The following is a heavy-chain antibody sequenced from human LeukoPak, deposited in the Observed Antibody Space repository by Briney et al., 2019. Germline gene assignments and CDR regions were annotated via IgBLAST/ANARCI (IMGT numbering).Heavy chain of an antibody. D-gene: IGHD1-26*01. J-gene: IGHJ6*02. CDR1: GFTFSSYG. V-gene: IGHV3-30*18. Sequence: GGSLRLSCAASGFTFSSYGMHWVRQAPGKGLEWVAVISYDGSNKYYADSVKGRFTISRDNSKNTLYLQMNSLRAEDTAVYYCAKVSGSYGRGDYYYGMDVRGQGTTVTVYS. CDR2: ISYDGSNK. CDR3: AKVSGSYGRGDYYYGMDV.